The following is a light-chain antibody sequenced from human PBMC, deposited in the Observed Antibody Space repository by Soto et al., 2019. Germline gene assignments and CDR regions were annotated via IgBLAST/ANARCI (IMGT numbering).Light chain of an antibody. CDR1: KLGDKY. CDR2: QDS. Sequence: SYELTQPPSVSVSPGQTASITCSGDKLGDKYACWYQQKPGQSPVLVIYQDSKRPSGIPERFSGSNSGNTATLTISGTQAMVEADYYCQAWDSSSYVFGTGTNLTVL. V-gene: IGLV3-1*01. J-gene: IGLJ1*01. CDR3: QAWDSSSYV.